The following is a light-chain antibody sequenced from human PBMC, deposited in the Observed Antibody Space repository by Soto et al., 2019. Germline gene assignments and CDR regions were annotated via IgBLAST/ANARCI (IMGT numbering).Light chain of an antibody. CDR2: GAS. CDR1: QSVSIH. V-gene: IGKV3-15*01. J-gene: IGKJ2*01. Sequence: EIVMTQSPATLSVYPGERATLSCRASQSVSIHVAWYQQKRGQSPRLLIYGASTRPTGIPARFSGSGSGTEFTLTISSLQSEDFAVYFCQQYNTWSDTFGQGTKLEIK. CDR3: QQYNTWSDT.